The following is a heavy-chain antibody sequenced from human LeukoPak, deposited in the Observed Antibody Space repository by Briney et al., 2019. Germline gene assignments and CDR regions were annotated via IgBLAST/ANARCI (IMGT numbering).Heavy chain of an antibody. V-gene: IGHV3-23*01. D-gene: IGHD3-22*01. CDR1: GFTFRSYA. CDR3: AKYYYDSSGFDAFDI. CDR2: ISGSGGST. J-gene: IGHJ3*02. Sequence: GGSLRLSCAASGFTFRSYAMNWVRQAPGKGLEWVSSISGSGGSTYYEDSVKGRFTISRDNSKNTVYLQMNSLRAEDTAVYYCAKYYYDSSGFDAFDIWGQGTMVTVSS.